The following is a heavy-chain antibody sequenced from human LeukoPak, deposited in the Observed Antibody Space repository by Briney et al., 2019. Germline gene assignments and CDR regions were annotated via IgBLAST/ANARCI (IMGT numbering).Heavy chain of an antibody. J-gene: IGHJ4*01. CDR3: AREPSGLLFDY. Sequence: ASVKVSCKASGYTFTGYYMHWVRQAPGQGPEWMGWISPYNDNTNYAQKFQGRVTLTTDTSTSTAYMELRSLTSDDTAVYYCAREPSGLLFDYWGQGTLVTVSS. CDR1: GYTFTGYY. D-gene: IGHD6-25*01. CDR2: ISPYNDNT. V-gene: IGHV1-18*04.